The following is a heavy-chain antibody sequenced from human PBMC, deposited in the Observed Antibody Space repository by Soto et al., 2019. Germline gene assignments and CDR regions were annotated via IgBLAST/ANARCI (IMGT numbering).Heavy chain of an antibody. Sequence: EVQLVESGGGLVKPGGSLRLSCAASGFTFSSYSMNWVRQAPGKGLEWVSSISSSSSYIYYADSVKGRFTISRDNAKNSLYLQMNSLRAEDTAVYYCARDPGDGYTVWSYYYYGMAVWGQGTTVTVSS. CDR3: ARDPGDGYTVWSYYYYGMAV. V-gene: IGHV3-21*01. CDR2: ISSSSSYI. CDR1: GFTFSSYS. D-gene: IGHD5-12*01. J-gene: IGHJ6*02.